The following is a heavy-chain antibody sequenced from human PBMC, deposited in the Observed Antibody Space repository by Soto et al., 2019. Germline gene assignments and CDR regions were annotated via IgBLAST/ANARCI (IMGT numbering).Heavy chain of an antibody. Sequence: GGSLRLSCAASGFTFSSYAMSWVRQAPGKGLEWVSAISGSGGSTYYADTVKGRFTISRDNSKNTLYLQMNSLRAEYTVVYYCAKDRLIVATFMDYWGQGTLVTVSS. CDR2: ISGSGGST. V-gene: IGHV3-23*01. D-gene: IGHD5-12*01. J-gene: IGHJ4*02. CDR1: GFTFSSYA. CDR3: AKDRLIVATFMDY.